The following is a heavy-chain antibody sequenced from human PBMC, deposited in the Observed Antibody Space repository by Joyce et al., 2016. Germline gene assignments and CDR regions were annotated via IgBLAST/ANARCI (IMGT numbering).Heavy chain of an antibody. J-gene: IGHJ3*02. Sequence: EVQLVESGGGLVQPGGSLRLSCAASGFTFSSYSMNWVRQAPGKGLEWGLYISSSRTIYYADSVKGRFTISRDNAKNSLYLQMNSLRAEDTAVYYCAKADYGDKIDAFDIWGQGTMVTVSS. CDR3: AKADYGDKIDAFDI. CDR1: GFTFSSYS. D-gene: IGHD4-17*01. V-gene: IGHV3-48*01. CDR2: ISSSRTI.